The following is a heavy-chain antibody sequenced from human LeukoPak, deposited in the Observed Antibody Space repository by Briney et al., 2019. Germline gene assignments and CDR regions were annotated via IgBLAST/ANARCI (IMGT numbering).Heavy chain of an antibody. D-gene: IGHD5-18*01. CDR3: ARGTATTRGPWVYFDY. J-gene: IGHJ4*02. Sequence: GASVKVSCKASGYTFTGYYMHWVRQAPGQGLEWMGWINPNGGGTNYAQKFQGRVTMTRDTSISTAYMELSRLRSDDTAVYYCARGTATTRGPWVYFDYWGQGTLVTVSS. V-gene: IGHV1-2*02. CDR1: GYTFTGYY. CDR2: INPNGGGT.